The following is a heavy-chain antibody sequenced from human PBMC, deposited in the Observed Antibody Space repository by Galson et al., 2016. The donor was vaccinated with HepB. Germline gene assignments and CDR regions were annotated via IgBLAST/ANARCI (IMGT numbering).Heavy chain of an antibody. J-gene: IGHJ4*02. CDR1: KFTFRNYA. D-gene: IGHD2-21*02. Sequence: SLRLSCAASKFTFRNYAMSWVRKAPGKGLEWVSSISGPGRNTYYADSVKGRFTISRDNSKNTLYLQMNSLRAEDTAVYYCAKDPIQCGGDCTRASYYFDYWGQGLLVTVTS. V-gene: IGHV3-23*01. CDR3: AKDPIQCGGDCTRASYYFDY. CDR2: ISGPGRNT.